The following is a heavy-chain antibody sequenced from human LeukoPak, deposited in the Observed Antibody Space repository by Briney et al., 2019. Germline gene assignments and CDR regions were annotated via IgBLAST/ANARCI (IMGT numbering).Heavy chain of an antibody. D-gene: IGHD3-22*01. CDR2: IGSSSSYT. J-gene: IGHJ6*02. Sequence: GGSLRLSCAASGFTFSDYYMSWIRQAPGKGLEWVSYIGSSSSYTNYADSVKGRFTISRDNAKNSLYLQMNSLRAEDTAVYYCARAVGDYDSSGYPVYYGMDVWGQGTTVTVSS. CDR1: GFTFSDYY. V-gene: IGHV3-11*05. CDR3: ARAVGDYDSSGYPVYYGMDV.